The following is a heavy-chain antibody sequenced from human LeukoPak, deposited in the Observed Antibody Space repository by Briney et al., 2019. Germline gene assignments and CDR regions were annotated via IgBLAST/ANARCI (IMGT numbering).Heavy chain of an antibody. CDR3: ARGRDIVLMVYAFQFDY. CDR1: GGSISSYY. J-gene: IGHJ4*02. D-gene: IGHD2-8*01. Sequence: SEPLSLTCTVSGGSISSYYWSWIRQPPGKGLEWIGYIYYSGSTIYNPSLKSRVTIPADTSKNQFSLKLSSVTAADTAVYYCARGRDIVLMVYAFQFDYWGQGTLVTVSS. V-gene: IGHV4-59*12. CDR2: IYYSGST.